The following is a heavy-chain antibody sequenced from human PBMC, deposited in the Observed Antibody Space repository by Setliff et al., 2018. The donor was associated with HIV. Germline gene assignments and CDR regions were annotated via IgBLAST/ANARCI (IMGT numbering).Heavy chain of an antibody. D-gene: IGHD5-12*01. CDR2: IYTSGST. Sequence: SETLSLTCAVSDASFSSGSYYWSWIRQPPGKGLEWIGYIYTSGSTNYNPSLKSRATISVDTSKNQFSLKLSSVTAADTAVYYCARRAPGGGYGPAWYFDYWGQGTLVTVSS. CDR1: DASFSSGSYY. V-gene: IGHV4-61*01. CDR3: ARRAPGGGYGPAWYFDY. J-gene: IGHJ4*02.